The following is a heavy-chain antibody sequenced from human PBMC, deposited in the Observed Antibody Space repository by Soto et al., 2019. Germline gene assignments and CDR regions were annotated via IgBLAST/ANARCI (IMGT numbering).Heavy chain of an antibody. Sequence: QVQLVESGGGVVQPGRSLRLSCAASGFPFSSYGMHWVREAPGKGLEWVAVLSYDGSNKYYADSVKGRFTISRDNPASTLYLQMNSLRPEDTALYYCVGGQYYFDYRGQGTLVTVSP. CDR1: GFPFSSYG. D-gene: IGHD3-10*01. V-gene: IGHV3-30*03. CDR3: VGGQYYFDY. J-gene: IGHJ4*02. CDR2: LSYDGSNK.